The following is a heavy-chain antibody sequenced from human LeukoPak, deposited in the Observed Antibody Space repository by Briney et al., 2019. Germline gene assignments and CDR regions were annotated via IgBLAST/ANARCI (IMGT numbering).Heavy chain of an antibody. CDR1: GGTFSSYA. J-gene: IGHJ4*02. CDR2: IIPIFGTA. Sequence: SVKVSCTASGGTFSSYAISWVRQAPGQGLEWMGRIIPIFGTANYAQKFQGRVTITTDESTSTAYMELSSLRSEDTAVYYCARRITPGYYFDYWGQGTLVTVSS. V-gene: IGHV1-69*05. CDR3: ARRITPGYYFDY. D-gene: IGHD3-10*01.